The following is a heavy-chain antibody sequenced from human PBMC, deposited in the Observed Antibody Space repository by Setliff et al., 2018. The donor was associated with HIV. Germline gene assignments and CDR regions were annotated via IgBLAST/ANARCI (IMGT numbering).Heavy chain of an antibody. J-gene: IGHJ4*02. CDR3: AHTSEVYFDY. D-gene: IGHD3-10*01. Sequence: TLVNPTETLTLTCSFSGFSLNTRGVGVAWIRQPPGKALEWLAYIYWDDAKRNSPSLNSRLTITKDTSKDQVVLTMTNMDPVDTATYYCAHTSEVYFDYWGQGTLVTVS. CDR1: GFSLNTRGVG. CDR2: IYWDDAK. V-gene: IGHV2-5*02.